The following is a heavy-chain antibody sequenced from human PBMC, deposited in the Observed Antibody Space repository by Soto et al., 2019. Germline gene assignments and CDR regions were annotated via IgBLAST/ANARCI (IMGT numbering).Heavy chain of an antibody. V-gene: IGHV4-59*01. Sequence: SETLSLTCNFSGSSMSSYYWSWVRQPPGKGLEWIGYIFHSGSSNYSPSLKSRVTISIHTSKNQFSLRLSFLTVADTAVYYCARLQSQYYYDSSGYPAPYYYYGMDVWGQGTTVTVSS. CDR2: IFHSGSS. CDR3: ARLQSQYYYDSSGYPAPYYYYGMDV. CDR1: GSSMSSYY. D-gene: IGHD3-22*01. J-gene: IGHJ6*02.